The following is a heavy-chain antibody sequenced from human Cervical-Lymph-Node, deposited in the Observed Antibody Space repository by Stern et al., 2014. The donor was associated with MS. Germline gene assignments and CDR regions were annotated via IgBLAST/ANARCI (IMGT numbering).Heavy chain of an antibody. J-gene: IGHJ4*02. CDR1: GGAISGHY. V-gene: IGHV4-59*11. CDR3: ATLGARNY. D-gene: IGHD1-26*01. Sequence: QVQLVQSGPGLVKPSETLSLTCTVSGGAISGHYFNWIRQSPGKGLEWIGYMFHSGSPHYNPSLKSRVSISIDTSKKQFSMNVTSVTAADTAVYYCATLGARNYWGQGIPVTVSS. CDR2: MFHSGSP.